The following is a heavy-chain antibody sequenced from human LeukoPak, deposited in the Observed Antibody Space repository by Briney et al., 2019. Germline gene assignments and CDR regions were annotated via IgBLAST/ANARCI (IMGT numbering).Heavy chain of an antibody. CDR1: GFTFSSYA. V-gene: IGHV3-23*01. J-gene: IGHJ4*02. D-gene: IGHD6-25*01. CDR2: ISGSGGST. Sequence: PGGSLRLSCAASGFTFSSYAMNWVRQAPGKGLEWVSTISGSGGSTYYADSVKGRFTISRDNSYNTLFLQMNSLRAEDTAVYYCAKAATWVYFDYWGQGTLVTVSS. CDR3: AKAATWVYFDY.